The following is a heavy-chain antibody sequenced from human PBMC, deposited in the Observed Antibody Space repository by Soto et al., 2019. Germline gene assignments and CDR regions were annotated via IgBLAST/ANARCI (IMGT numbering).Heavy chain of an antibody. Sequence: PXETLALTCSVSGDSVTRSNWWSWVRQSPVKGLEWIGEIYHSGNTKYNPSLKSRITMSVDKAKNQFSLKMTSVTAADTAVYYCATSGWNEDFYYYYGMDVWGHGSTVTVSS. CDR3: ATSGWNEDFYYYYGMDV. CDR1: GDSVTRSNW. V-gene: IGHV4-4*02. D-gene: IGHD6-19*01. J-gene: IGHJ6*02. CDR2: IYHSGNT.